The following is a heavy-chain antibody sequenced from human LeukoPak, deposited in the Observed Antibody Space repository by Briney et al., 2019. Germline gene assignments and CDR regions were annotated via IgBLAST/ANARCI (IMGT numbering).Heavy chain of an antibody. D-gene: IGHD6-19*01. CDR2: TIPIFGSA. Sequence: SVKVSCKASGGTFSSYAISWVRQAPGQGLEWMGGTIPIFGSANYAQKFQGRVTITADESTSTAYMELSSLRSEDTALYYCARAPYSSGGSTNYYYYYYYMDVWGKGTTVTVSS. V-gene: IGHV1-69*13. CDR3: ARAPYSSGGSTNYYYYYYYMDV. J-gene: IGHJ6*03. CDR1: GGTFSSYA.